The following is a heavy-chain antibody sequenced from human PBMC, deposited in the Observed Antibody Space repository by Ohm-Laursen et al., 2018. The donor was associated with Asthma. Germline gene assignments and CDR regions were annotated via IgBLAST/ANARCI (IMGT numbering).Heavy chain of an antibody. J-gene: IGHJ6*02. Sequence: GQTLSLTCAASGFTFSSYWMHWVRQAPGKGLVWVSRINSDGSSTSYADSVKGRFTISRDNAKNTLYLQMNSLRAEDTAVYYCARGWGYTAMARNGQYYYGMDVWGQGTTVTVSS. V-gene: IGHV3-74*01. D-gene: IGHD5-18*01. CDR3: ARGWGYTAMARNGQYYYGMDV. CDR2: INSDGSST. CDR1: GFTFSSYW.